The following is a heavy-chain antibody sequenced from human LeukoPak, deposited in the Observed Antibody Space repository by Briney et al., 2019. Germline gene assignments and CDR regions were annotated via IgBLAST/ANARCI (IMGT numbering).Heavy chain of an antibody. CDR2: ISGSGGNT. J-gene: IGHJ4*02. Sequence: GGSLRLSCAAPGFTFSNYAMSWVRQAPGKGLEWVSGISGSGGNTYYADSVKGRFTISRDNSKKTMYMEMNSLRAEDTAIYYCAIYRSIGYFDYWGQGTLVTVSS. CDR3: AIYRSIGYFDY. CDR1: GFTFSNYA. V-gene: IGHV3-23*01.